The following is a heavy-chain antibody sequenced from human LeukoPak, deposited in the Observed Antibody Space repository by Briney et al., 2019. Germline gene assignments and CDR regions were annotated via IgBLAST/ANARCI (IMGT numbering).Heavy chain of an antibody. Sequence: SVKGSCKASGGTFSSYAISWVRQAPGQGLEWMGGIIPIFGTANYAQKFQGRVTITTDESTSTAYMELSSLRSEGTAVYYCARSKDRYDILTGPPGYWGQGTLVTVSS. D-gene: IGHD3-9*01. V-gene: IGHV1-69*05. J-gene: IGHJ4*02. CDR2: IIPIFGTA. CDR1: GGTFSSYA. CDR3: ARSKDRYDILTGPPGY.